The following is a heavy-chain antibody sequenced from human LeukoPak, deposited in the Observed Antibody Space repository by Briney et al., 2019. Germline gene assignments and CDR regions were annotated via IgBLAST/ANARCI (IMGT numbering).Heavy chain of an antibody. J-gene: IGHJ5*02. Sequence: PGGSLSLSCAASGFTFSNYAMNWVRKAPGKGLEWVSGISASGGNTYYADSVKGRLTISRDNSKNTLYLQMHSLRAEDTAVYYCAKEYGDYGPDWFDPWGQGNLVTVSS. V-gene: IGHV3-23*01. CDR2: ISASGGNT. CDR3: AKEYGDYGPDWFDP. D-gene: IGHD4-17*01. CDR1: GFTFSNYA.